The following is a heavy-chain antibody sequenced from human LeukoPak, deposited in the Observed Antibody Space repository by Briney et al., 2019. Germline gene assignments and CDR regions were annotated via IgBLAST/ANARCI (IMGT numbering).Heavy chain of an antibody. Sequence: EASVRVSCKASGGTFSSYAISWVRQAPGQGLEWMGGIIPIFGTANYAQKFQGRVTITADESTSTAYMELSSLRSEDTAVYYCARAVAGGNFDYWGQGTLVTVSS. CDR3: ARAVAGGNFDY. D-gene: IGHD6-19*01. V-gene: IGHV1-69*13. CDR2: IIPIFGTA. CDR1: GGTFSSYA. J-gene: IGHJ4*02.